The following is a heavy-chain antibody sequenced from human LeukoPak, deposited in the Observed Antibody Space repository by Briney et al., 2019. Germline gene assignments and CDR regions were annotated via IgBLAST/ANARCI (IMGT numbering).Heavy chain of an antibody. CDR2: ISPYNGNT. V-gene: IGHV1-18*01. CDR3: AREGYCSGGSCYSGIIDY. J-gene: IGHJ4*02. Sequence: AASVKVSCKASGYTFITYGISWVRQAPGQGLEWMGWISPYNGNTNYAQKLQGRVTMTTDTSTSTASMELRSLRSDDTALYYCAREGYCSGGSCYSGIIDYWGQGTLVTVSS. D-gene: IGHD2-15*01. CDR1: GYTFITYG.